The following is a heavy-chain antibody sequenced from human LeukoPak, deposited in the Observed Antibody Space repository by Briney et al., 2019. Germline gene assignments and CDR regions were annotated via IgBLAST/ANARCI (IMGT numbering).Heavy chain of an antibody. J-gene: IGHJ3*02. CDR2: INPNSGGT. V-gene: IGHV1-2*02. CDR1: GYTFTVYY. CDR3: ARDSSFHAFDI. Sequence: ASVKVSCTASGYTFTVYYMHWVRQAPGQGLEWMGWINPNSGGTNYAQKFQGRVTMTRDTSISTAYMELSRLRSEDTAVYYCARDSSFHAFDIWGQGTMVTVSS.